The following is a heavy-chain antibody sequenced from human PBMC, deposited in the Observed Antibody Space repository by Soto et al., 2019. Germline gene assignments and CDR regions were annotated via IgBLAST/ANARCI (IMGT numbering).Heavy chain of an antibody. V-gene: IGHV1-18*01. Sequence: QDRLVQSGVAVKKPGASVRVSCKASGYSFTNYGITWVRQAPGQGFEWMGWISAYNGNTNYAQKLQGRVTLTTDASTSTAYLELRSLRSDDTAFYYCARDRGVAPPVAGNTHYYYYMDVWGKGTTVTVSS. J-gene: IGHJ6*03. CDR3: ARDRGVAPPVAGNTHYYYYMDV. CDR1: GYSFTNYG. CDR2: ISAYNGNT. D-gene: IGHD6-19*01.